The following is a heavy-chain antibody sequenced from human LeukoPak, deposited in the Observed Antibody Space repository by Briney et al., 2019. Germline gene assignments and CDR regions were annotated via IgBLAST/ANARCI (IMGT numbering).Heavy chain of an antibody. D-gene: IGHD2-15*01. J-gene: IGHJ4*02. CDR2: ISSSSSYI. CDR1: GFTFSSYS. CDR3: ARSEGAEIVVVVAACFDY. V-gene: IGHV3-21*01. Sequence: GGSLRLSCAASGFTFSSYSMNWVREAPGEGLEWVSSISSSSSYIYYADSVKGRFTISRDNAKNSQYLQMNSLRAEDTAVYYCARSEGAEIVVVVAACFDYWGQGTLVTVSS.